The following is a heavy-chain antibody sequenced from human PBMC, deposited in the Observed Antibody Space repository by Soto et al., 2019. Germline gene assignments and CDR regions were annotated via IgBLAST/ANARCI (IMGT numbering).Heavy chain of an antibody. V-gene: IGHV5-51*01. CDR1: GYSFISYW. Sequence: PGESLKISCKGSGYSFISYWIGWVRQMPGKGLEWMGIIYPGDSDTRYSPSFQGQVTISADKSITTAYLQWSSLKASDTAMYYGARLLHDGNYAMEVWGQGTTVTVSS. CDR2: IYPGDSDT. J-gene: IGHJ6*02. D-gene: IGHD1-1*01. CDR3: ARLLHDGNYAMEV.